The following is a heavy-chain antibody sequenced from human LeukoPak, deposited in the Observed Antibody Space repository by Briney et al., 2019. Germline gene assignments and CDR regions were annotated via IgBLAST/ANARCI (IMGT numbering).Heavy chain of an antibody. CDR3: ARDGDLEQWLVNVS. D-gene: IGHD6-19*01. V-gene: IGHV3-74*01. CDR2: INSDGSST. J-gene: IGHJ1*01. CDR1: GFTFSSYW. Sequence: GGSLRLSCAASGFTFSSYWMHWVRQAPGKGLVWVSRINSDGSSTIYADSGKGRFTISRDNAKNTLYLQMNRLRAEDTAVYYCARDGDLEQWLVNVSWGQGTLVTVSS.